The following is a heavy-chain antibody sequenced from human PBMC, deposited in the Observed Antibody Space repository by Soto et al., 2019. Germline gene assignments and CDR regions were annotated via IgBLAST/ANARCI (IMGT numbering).Heavy chain of an antibody. V-gene: IGHV4-59*01. Sequence: SETLSLTCTVSGGSISSYYWSWIRQPPGKGLEWIGYIYYSGSTNYNPSLKSRVTISVDTSKNQFSLNLTSVTAADTAVYYCAKVRGQQLVRRYFDHWGQGTLVTVSS. J-gene: IGHJ4*02. CDR3: AKVRGQQLVRRYFDH. D-gene: IGHD6-13*01. CDR2: IYYSGST. CDR1: GGSISSYY.